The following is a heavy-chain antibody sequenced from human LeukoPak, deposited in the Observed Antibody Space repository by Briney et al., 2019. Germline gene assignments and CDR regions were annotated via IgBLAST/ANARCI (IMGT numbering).Heavy chain of an antibody. CDR1: GFTFSSYS. CDR3: ARDWEDNWFDP. CDR2: ISSSSSTI. D-gene: IGHD1-26*01. V-gene: IGHV3-48*01. J-gene: IGHJ5*02. Sequence: GGSLRLSCAASGFTFSSYSMNWVRQAPGKGLEWVSYISSSSSTIYYADSVKGRFTISRDNAKNSLYLQMNSLRAEDTAVYYCARDWEDNWFDPWGQGTLVTVSS.